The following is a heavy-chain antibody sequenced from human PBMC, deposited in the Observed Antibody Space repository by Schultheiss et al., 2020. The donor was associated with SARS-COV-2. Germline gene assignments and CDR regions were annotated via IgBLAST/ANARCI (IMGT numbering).Heavy chain of an antibody. V-gene: IGHV4-59*12. CDR1: GGSISSYY. D-gene: IGHD3-10*01. CDR2: IYYSGST. J-gene: IGHJ6*02. CDR3: AREGQRRATGMDV. Sequence: SETLSLTCTVSGGSISSYYWSWIRQPPGKGLEWIGYIYYSGSTNYNPSLKSRVTISGDTSKNQFSLKLSSGTAADTAVYDGAREGQRRATGMDVWGQGTTVTVS.